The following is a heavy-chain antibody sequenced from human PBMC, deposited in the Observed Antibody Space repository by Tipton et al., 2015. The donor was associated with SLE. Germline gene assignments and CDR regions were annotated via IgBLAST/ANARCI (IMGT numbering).Heavy chain of an antibody. J-gene: IGHJ3*02. Sequence: SLRLSCAASGFTFSSYDMHWVRQATGKGLEWVSAIGTAGDTYYADSVKGRFTISRDNSKNTLYLQMNSLRAEDTAVYYCARAWSGYPFAFDIWGQGTVVTVSS. D-gene: IGHD3-3*01. CDR1: GFTFSSYD. CDR2: IGTAGDT. V-gene: IGHV3-13*01. CDR3: ARAWSGYPFAFDI.